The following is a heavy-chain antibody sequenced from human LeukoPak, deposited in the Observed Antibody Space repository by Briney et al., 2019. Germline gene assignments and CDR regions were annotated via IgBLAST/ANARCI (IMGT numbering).Heavy chain of an antibody. V-gene: IGHV4-61*02. J-gene: IGHJ6*03. CDR2: IYTSGST. D-gene: IGHD3-22*01. Sequence: PSQTLSLTCTVSGGSISSGSYYWSWIRQPAGKGLEWIGRIYTSGSTNYNPSLKSRVTISVDTPKNQFSLKLSSVTAADTAVYYCARDRWDYDSSGYYAPDNLYYMDVWGKGTTVTISS. CDR3: ARDRWDYDSSGYYAPDNLYYMDV. CDR1: GGSISSGSYY.